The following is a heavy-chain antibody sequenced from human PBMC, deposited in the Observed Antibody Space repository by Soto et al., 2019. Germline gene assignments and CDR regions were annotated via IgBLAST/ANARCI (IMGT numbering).Heavy chain of an antibody. CDR3: ARDGYSSSFEGREYYYGMDV. V-gene: IGHV3-33*01. J-gene: IGHJ6*02. D-gene: IGHD6-6*01. CDR2: IWYDGSNK. Sequence: QVQLVESVGGVVQPGRSLRLSCAASGFTFSSYGMHWVRQAPGKGLEWVAVIWYDGSNKYYADSVKGRFTISRDNSKNTLYLQMNSLRAEDTAVYHCARDGYSSSFEGREYYYGMDVWGQGTTVTVSS. CDR1: GFTFSSYG.